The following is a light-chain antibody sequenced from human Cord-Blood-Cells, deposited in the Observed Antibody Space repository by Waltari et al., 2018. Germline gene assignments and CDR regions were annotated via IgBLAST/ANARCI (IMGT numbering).Light chain of an antibody. Sequence: SLGASVKLTCTLSSGHSSNVIAWHQQQPEKGPRFLMKVNSDGSHSKGDEIPDRFSGSSSGAERYLTISSLQSEDEADYYCQTGGHGTWVFGGVTKLTVL. J-gene: IGLJ3*02. CDR1: SGHSSNV. V-gene: IGLV4-69*02. CDR3: QTGGHGTWV. CDR2: VNSDGSH.